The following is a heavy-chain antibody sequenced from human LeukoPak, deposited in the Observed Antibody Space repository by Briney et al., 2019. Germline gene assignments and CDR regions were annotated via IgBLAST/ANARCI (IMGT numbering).Heavy chain of an antibody. Sequence: ASVKVSCKASGYTFTSYGISWVRQAPGQGLEWMGWFSAYNGNTNYAQKLQGRVTMTTDTSTSTAYMELRSLRSDDTAVYYCARGSLTGRWLQLASFDYWGQGTLVTVSS. V-gene: IGHV1-18*01. CDR1: GYTFTSYG. J-gene: IGHJ4*02. CDR2: FSAYNGNT. CDR3: ARGSLTGRWLQLASFDY. D-gene: IGHD5-24*01.